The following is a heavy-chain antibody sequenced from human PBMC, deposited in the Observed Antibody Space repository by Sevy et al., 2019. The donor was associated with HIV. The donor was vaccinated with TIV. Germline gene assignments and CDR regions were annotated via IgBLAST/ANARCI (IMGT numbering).Heavy chain of an antibody. CDR1: VGSISSYY. D-gene: IGHD6-19*01. Sequence: SDTLSLTCTVSVGSISSYYWSWIRQPPGKGLEWIGYIYYSGSTNYNPSLKSRVTISVDTSKNQFSLKLSSVTAADTAVYYCARSGIAVAGKGARCWFDPWGQGTLVTVSS. CDR3: ARSGIAVAGKGARCWFDP. J-gene: IGHJ5*02. V-gene: IGHV4-59*01. CDR2: IYYSGST.